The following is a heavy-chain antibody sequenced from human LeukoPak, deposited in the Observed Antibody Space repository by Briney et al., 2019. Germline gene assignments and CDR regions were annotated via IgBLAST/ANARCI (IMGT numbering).Heavy chain of an antibody. Sequence: SETLSLTCTVSGGSISSSSYYWGWIRQPPGKGLEWIVSIYYSGSTYYNPSLRSRVTISVDTSKNQFSLKLSSVTAADTAVYYCARLGPDGLDGYAVADYCGQGTLVTVSS. D-gene: IGHD1-1*01. CDR2: IYYSGST. CDR1: GGSISSSSYY. V-gene: IGHV4-39*01. J-gene: IGHJ4*02. CDR3: ARLGPDGLDGYAVADY.